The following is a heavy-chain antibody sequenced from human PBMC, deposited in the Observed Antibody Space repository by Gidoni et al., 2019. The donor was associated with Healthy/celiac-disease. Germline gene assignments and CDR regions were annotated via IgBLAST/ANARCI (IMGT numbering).Heavy chain of an antibody. CDR3: ARGSIEYYYGSGSYPMDV. D-gene: IGHD3-10*01. CDR1: VASISCGGYY. Sequence: QVQLQESGPGLVKPSQPLSLTSTVSVASISCGGYYWSWIRQHPGKGLEWIGYIYYSGSTYYNPSLKSRVTISVDTSKNQFSLKLSSVTAADTAVYYCARGSIEYYYGSGSYPMDVWGQGTTVTVSS. J-gene: IGHJ6*02. V-gene: IGHV4-31*03. CDR2: IYYSGST.